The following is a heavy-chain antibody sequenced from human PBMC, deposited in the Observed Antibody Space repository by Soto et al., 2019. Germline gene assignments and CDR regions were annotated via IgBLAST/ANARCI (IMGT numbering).Heavy chain of an antibody. D-gene: IGHD6-19*01. CDR1: GGSFSKSSYY. V-gene: IGHV4-39*01. J-gene: IGHJ5*02. CDR2: VHCSSRT. Sequence: SETLSLTCTVSGGSFSKSSYYWGWIRQPPGKGLEWIGNVHCSSRTYYNPSLKSRVTISVDTSTNQVSLKLTSVTAADTAVSYFWRPQLGHSGGSQFDLWGRGTLVTVSS. CDR3: WRPQLGHSGGSQFDL.